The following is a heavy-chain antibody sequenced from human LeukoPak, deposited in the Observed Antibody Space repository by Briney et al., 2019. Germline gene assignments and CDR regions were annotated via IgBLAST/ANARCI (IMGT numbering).Heavy chain of an antibody. D-gene: IGHD2-2*01. Sequence: GSSVKVSCKASGGTFSSYAISWVRQAPGQGLEWMGGIIPIFGTANYAQKFQGRVTITADESTSTAYMELSSLRSEDTAVYYCARRCSSTSCYSTVTTRAFDIWGQGTMVTVSS. CDR1: GGTFSSYA. CDR2: IIPIFGTA. J-gene: IGHJ3*02. V-gene: IGHV1-69*01. CDR3: ARRCSSTSCYSTVTTRAFDI.